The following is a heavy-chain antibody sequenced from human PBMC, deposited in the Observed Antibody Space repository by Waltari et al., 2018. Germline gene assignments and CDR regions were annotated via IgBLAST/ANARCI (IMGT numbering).Heavy chain of an antibody. V-gene: IGHV4-30-2*01. Sequence: QLQLQESGPGLVKPSQTLSPTCAVPGCAISSGGSSSRWTRQPPGQGLEWFGYIYHSGSTYYNPSLKSRVTISVDRSKNQFSLKLSSVTAADTAVYYCARGGGSDYYDSSGYGDAFDIWGQGTMVTVSS. CDR1: GCAISSGGSS. CDR2: IYHSGST. CDR3: ARGGGSDYYDSSGYGDAFDI. J-gene: IGHJ3*02. D-gene: IGHD3-22*01.